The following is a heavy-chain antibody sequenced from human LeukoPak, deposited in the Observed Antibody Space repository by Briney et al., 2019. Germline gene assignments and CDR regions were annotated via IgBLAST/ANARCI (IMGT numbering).Heavy chain of an antibody. CDR3: ARDRGGYCSGGSCYSSYYYYYMDV. CDR2: INHSGST. D-gene: IGHD2-15*01. V-gene: IGHV4-34*01. CDR1: GGSFSGYY. Sequence: SETLSLTCAVYGGSFSGYYWSWIRQPPGKGLEWIGEINHSGSTNYNPSLKSRVTISVDTSKNQFSLKLSSVTAADTAVYYCARDRGGYCSGGSCYSSYYYYYMDVWGKGTTVTISS. J-gene: IGHJ6*03.